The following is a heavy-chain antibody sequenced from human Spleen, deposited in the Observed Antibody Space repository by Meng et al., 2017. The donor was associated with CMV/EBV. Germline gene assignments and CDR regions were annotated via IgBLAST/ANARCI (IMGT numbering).Heavy chain of an antibody. CDR1: GGSISSDF. J-gene: IGHJ4*02. CDR3: ARAGGVYYDSSGYFEY. V-gene: IGHV4-59*01. Sequence: SETLSLTCTVSGGSISSDFWSWIRQPPGKGLEWIGYIYYSGSTTYNPSLKSRVTISADTSKNHFSLKLTSVTAADTAVYYCARAGGVYYDSSGYFEYWGQGTLVTVSS. CDR2: IYYSGST. D-gene: IGHD3-22*01.